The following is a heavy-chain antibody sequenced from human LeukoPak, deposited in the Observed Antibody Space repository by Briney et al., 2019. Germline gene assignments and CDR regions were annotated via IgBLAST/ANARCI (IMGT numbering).Heavy chain of an antibody. CDR3: AREGNYDVLTGYSPEDY. CDR1: GFPFSIYN. D-gene: IGHD3-9*01. V-gene: IGHV3-48*04. Sequence: GGSLRLSCSVSGFPFSIYNMNWVRQAPGKGLEWVSYITSTSNTVYYADSVRGRFTISRDNANNSLYLQMNSLRAEDTAVYYCAREGNYDVLTGYSPEDYLGQGTLVTVSS. CDR2: ITSTSNTV. J-gene: IGHJ4*02.